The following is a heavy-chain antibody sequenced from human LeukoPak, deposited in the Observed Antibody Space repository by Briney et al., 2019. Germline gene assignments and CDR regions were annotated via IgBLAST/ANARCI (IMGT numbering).Heavy chain of an antibody. CDR3: ARVYSGYDLRYFDL. D-gene: IGHD5-12*01. CDR1: GFTFSSYS. Sequence: GGSLRLSCAASGFTFSSYSMNWVRQAPGKGLEWVSSISSSSSYIYYADSVKGRFTISRDNAKNSPYLQMNSLRAEDTAVYYCARVYSGYDLRYFDLWGRGTLVTVSS. V-gene: IGHV3-21*01. J-gene: IGHJ2*01. CDR2: ISSSSSYI.